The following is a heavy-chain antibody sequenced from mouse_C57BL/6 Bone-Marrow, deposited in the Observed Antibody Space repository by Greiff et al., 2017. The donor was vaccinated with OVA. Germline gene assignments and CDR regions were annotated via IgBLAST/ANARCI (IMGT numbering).Heavy chain of an antibody. Sequence: EVQRVESGGDLVKPGGSLKLSCAASGFTFSSYGMSWVRQTPDKRLEWVATISSGGSYTYYPDSVKGRFTISRDNAKNTLYLQMSSLKSEDTAMYYCARHADGSSRFDYWGQGTTLTVSS. V-gene: IGHV5-6*01. J-gene: IGHJ2*01. CDR3: ARHADGSSRFDY. D-gene: IGHD1-1*01. CDR2: ISSGGSYT. CDR1: GFTFSSYG.